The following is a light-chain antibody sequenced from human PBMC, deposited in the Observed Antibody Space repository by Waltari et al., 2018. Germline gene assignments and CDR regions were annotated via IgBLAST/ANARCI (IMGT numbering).Light chain of an antibody. J-gene: IGLJ1*01. Sequence: QSALTQPASVSGTPGQSITISCSGTTSDVGSYYLVSWYQQHPGDAPKLLICEVFKRPPDSSSRCSGAKSGSTASLTIAGLQPGDEADYYCCSYAGRGTYVFGSGTKVTVL. CDR2: EVF. V-gene: IGLV2-23*02. CDR3: CSYAGRGTYV. CDR1: TSDVGSYYL.